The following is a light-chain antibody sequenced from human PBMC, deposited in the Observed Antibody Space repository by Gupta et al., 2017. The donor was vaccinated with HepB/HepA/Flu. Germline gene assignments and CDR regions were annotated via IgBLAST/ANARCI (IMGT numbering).Light chain of an antibody. J-gene: IGKJ1*01. CDR3: QKYNSALRT. V-gene: IGKV1-27*01. CDR2: DAS. CDR1: QGINNN. Sequence: DIQMTQSPSSLSASVGDRVTITCRASQGINNNLAWYQQKPGKVPKLLMYDASILQSGVPSRFSGSGSGTDFTLTISSLQPEDVATYYCQKYNSALRTFGQGTKVEIK.